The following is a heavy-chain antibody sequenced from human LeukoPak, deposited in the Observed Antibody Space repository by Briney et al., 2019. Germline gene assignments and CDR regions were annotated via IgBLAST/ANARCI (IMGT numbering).Heavy chain of an antibody. CDR1: GFTFSSYA. CDR3: AKAQFRVTTGIDN. Sequence: PGGSLRLSCAASGFTFSSYAISWVRQAPGKGLEWVSGISSSAGNTNYADSVKGRFTISRDNSKNTLYLQMNSLRVEDTAVYYCAKAQFRVTTGIDNWGQGTLVTVSS. V-gene: IGHV3-23*01. CDR2: ISSSAGNT. D-gene: IGHD4-17*01. J-gene: IGHJ4*02.